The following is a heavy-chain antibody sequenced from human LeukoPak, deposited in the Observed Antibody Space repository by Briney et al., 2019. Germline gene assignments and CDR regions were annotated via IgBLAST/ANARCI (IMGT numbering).Heavy chain of an antibody. V-gene: IGHV3-23*01. CDR2: ISGSGGST. D-gene: IGHD3-10*01. Sequence: GGSLRLSCAASGFVVNDYYMNWIRQAPGKGLEWVSIISGSGGSTFYADSVKGRFTISRDNSKNTLYLQMNSLRAEDTAIYYCAKAMAGSNWFDTWGQGTLVTVSS. J-gene: IGHJ5*02. CDR1: GFVVNDYY. CDR3: AKAMAGSNWFDT.